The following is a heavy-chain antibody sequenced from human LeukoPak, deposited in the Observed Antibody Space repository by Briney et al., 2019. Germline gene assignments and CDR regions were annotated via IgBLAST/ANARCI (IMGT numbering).Heavy chain of an antibody. V-gene: IGHV3-23*01. CDR3: AKETSDYGDYVNAFDV. Sequence: PGGALRVSCEASGFSFSTYAVSWVRQDPAEGLEWVSSICVSGGSGKYGDSVKARVTSSRDNTQNTRLLQMNSFRAEATGVYYCAKETSDYGDYVNAFDVWGQGTMVTVSS. J-gene: IGHJ3*01. D-gene: IGHD4-17*01. CDR1: GFSFSTYA. CDR2: ICVSGGSG.